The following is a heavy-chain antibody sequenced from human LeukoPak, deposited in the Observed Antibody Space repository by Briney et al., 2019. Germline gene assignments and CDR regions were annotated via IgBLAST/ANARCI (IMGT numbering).Heavy chain of an antibody. CDR3: ARVGYSSSWYGGLNWFDP. CDR2: INHSGST. V-gene: IGHV4-34*01. D-gene: IGHD6-13*01. Sequence: PSETLSLTCAVYGGSFSGYYWSWIRQPPGKGLGWIGEINHSGSTNYNPSLKSRVTISVDTSNNQFSLKLSSVTAADTAVYYCARVGYSSSWYGGLNWFDPWGQGTLVTVSS. CDR1: GGSFSGYY. J-gene: IGHJ5*02.